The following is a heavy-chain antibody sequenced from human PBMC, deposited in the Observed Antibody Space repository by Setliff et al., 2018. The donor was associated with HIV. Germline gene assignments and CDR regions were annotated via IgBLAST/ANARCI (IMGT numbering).Heavy chain of an antibody. CDR1: GYSFINYG. J-gene: IGHJ5*02. CDR2: ISAYNGNT. D-gene: IGHD1-26*01. CDR3: ARARLQGIVTAVGPRDNCLDP. Sequence: ASVKVSCKASGYSFINYGISWVRQAPGQGLEWMGWISAYNGNTDYAPRLLGRVTMTTDTSTSTAYMELRSLSSDDTAVYYCARARLQGIVTAVGPRDNCLDPLGQGTQVTVSS. V-gene: IGHV1-18*01.